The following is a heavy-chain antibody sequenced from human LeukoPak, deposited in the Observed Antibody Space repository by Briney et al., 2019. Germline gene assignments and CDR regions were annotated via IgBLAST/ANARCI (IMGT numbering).Heavy chain of an antibody. CDR2: VSDSGSGA. CDR1: GFTFSNYG. CDR3: APDLRGSAWSLDY. J-gene: IGHJ4*02. D-gene: IGHD6-19*01. V-gene: IGHV3-23*01. Sequence: GGSLRLSCAASGFTFSNYGMSWVRQAPGQGLDWVSVVSDSGSGAYYADSVKGRLTISRDNSKNTLYLQMNSLRAEDTAVYYCAPDLRGSAWSLDYWGQGTLVTVSS.